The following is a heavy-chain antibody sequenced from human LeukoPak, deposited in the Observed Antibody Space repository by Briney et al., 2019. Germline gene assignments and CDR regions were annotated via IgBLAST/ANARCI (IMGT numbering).Heavy chain of an antibody. CDR1: GFTFSSYS. CDR2: ISSSSSTI. Sequence: GGSLRLSCAASGFTFSSYSMNWVRQAPGKGLEWVSYISSSSSTIYYADSVKGRFTISRDNAKNTLDVQMNSLRVEDTAVYYCARERGGGYDPIDSWGQGILVTVSS. V-gene: IGHV3-48*01. J-gene: IGHJ4*02. D-gene: IGHD2-15*01. CDR3: ARERGGGYDPIDS.